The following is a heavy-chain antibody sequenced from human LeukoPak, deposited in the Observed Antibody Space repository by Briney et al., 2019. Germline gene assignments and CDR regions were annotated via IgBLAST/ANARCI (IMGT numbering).Heavy chain of an antibody. Sequence: PGGSLRLSCAASGITFSSYSMNWVRQAPGKGLEWVSSISSSSSYIYYADSVKGRFTISRDNAKNSLYLQMNSLRAEDTAVYYCASLTDVEVGAVRYWGQGTLVTVSS. CDR1: GITFSSYS. D-gene: IGHD1-26*01. V-gene: IGHV3-21*01. CDR3: ASLTDVEVGAVRY. CDR2: ISSSSSYI. J-gene: IGHJ4*02.